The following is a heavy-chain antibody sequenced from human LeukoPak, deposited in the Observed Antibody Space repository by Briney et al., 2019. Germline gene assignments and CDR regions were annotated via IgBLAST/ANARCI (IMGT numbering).Heavy chain of an antibody. CDR1: GGSISSGGYY. Sequence: PSETLSLTCTVSGGSISSGGYYWSWIRQHPGKGLEWIGYIEYSGSTYYNPSLKSRVTISVDTSKDQFSLKLSSVTAADTAVYYCARGRGYCSGGSCYGNWFDPWGQGTLVTVSS. J-gene: IGHJ5*02. CDR3: ARGRGYCSGGSCYGNWFDP. CDR2: IEYSGST. D-gene: IGHD2-15*01. V-gene: IGHV4-31*03.